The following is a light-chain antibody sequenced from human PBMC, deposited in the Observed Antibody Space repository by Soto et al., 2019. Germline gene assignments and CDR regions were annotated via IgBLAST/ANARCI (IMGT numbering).Light chain of an antibody. CDR2: DAS. CDR1: QSVSSY. V-gene: IGKV3-11*01. Sequence: EIVLTQSPATLSLSPGERATLSYRASQSVSSYLAWYQKKPGQAPRLLIYDASNRATGIPARFSGSGSGTDFTLTLSSLEPEDFAVYYCQQRSNWPPLIFGGGTKVEIK. J-gene: IGKJ4*01. CDR3: QQRSNWPPLI.